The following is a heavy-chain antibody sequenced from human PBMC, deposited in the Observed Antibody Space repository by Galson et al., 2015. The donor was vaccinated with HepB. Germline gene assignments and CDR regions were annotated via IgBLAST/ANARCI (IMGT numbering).Heavy chain of an antibody. D-gene: IGHD4/OR15-4a*01. CDR3: ATTKFGSGAYWTFDI. Sequence: SLRLSCAASDSTFSSYTMNWVRQIPGKGLQWVSYISTNGATIHCAGSVKGRFTIARDNAKNTMWLQMNSLRAEDTAVYYCATTKFGSGAYWTFDIWGPGTLVTVSS. V-gene: IGHV3-48*04. CDR2: ISTNGATI. J-gene: IGHJ3*02. CDR1: DSTFSSYT.